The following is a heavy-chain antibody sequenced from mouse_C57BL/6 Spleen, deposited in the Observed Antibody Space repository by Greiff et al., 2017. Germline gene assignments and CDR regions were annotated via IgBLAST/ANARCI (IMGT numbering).Heavy chain of an antibody. J-gene: IGHJ3*01. V-gene: IGHV1-81*01. CDR3: ARGKNYGSSPAWFAY. CDR1: GYTFTSYG. D-gene: IGHD1-1*01. Sequence: QVQLQQSGAELARPGASVKLSCKASGYTFTSYGISWVKQRTGQGLEWIGEIYPRSGNTYYNEKFKGKATLTADKSSSTAYMELRSLTSEDSAVYFCARGKNYGSSPAWFAYWGQGTLVTVSA. CDR2: IYPRSGNT.